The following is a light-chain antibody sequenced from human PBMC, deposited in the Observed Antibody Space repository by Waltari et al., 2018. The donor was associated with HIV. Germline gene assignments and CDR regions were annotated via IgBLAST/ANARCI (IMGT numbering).Light chain of an antibody. CDR2: GGS. V-gene: IGKV3-20*01. Sequence: EIVLTQSPCTLSLSPGERATLSCRASQSVSSSYLAWYQQKPGQAPRLLIYGGSNRATGIPDRFRGSGSGADFTLTITRLEPEDFAVYYCQQYGTSPPWYSFGQGTKLE. J-gene: IGKJ2*01. CDR1: QSVSSSY. CDR3: QQYGTSPPWYS.